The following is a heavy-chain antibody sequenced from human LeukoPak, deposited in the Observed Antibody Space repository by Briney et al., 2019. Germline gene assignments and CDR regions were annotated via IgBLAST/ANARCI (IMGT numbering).Heavy chain of an antibody. CDR3: AKARVVRGVIYFDAFDI. D-gene: IGHD3-10*01. CDR2: ISGSGGST. Sequence: PGGSLRLSCAASGFTFSSYAMSWVRQAPGKGLEWVSAISGSGGSTYYADSVKGRFTISRDNSKNTLYLQMNSLRAEDTAVYYCAKARVVRGVIYFDAFDIWGQGTMVTVSS. V-gene: IGHV3-23*01. CDR1: GFTFSSYA. J-gene: IGHJ3*02.